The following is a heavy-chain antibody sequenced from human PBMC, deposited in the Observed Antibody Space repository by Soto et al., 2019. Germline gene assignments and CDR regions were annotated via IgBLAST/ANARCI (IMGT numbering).Heavy chain of an antibody. D-gene: IGHD4-17*01. Sequence: SLILNFAASRFAFVNNSKNLFLQAPGKGLEWVSYISSSSSTIYYADSVKGRFTISRDNAKNSLYLQMNSLRAEDTAVYYCAREPRGWPTTIDYWGQGTLVTVSS. CDR3: AREPRGWPTTIDY. J-gene: IGHJ4*02. CDR1: RFAFVNNS. V-gene: IGHV3-48*01. CDR2: ISSSSSTI.